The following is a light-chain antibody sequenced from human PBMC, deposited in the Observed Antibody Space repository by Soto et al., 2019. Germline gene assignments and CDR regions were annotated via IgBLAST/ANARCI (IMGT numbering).Light chain of an antibody. CDR1: QTISSW. CDR2: DAS. V-gene: IGKV1-5*01. CDR3: QQYNSYSWT. J-gene: IGKJ1*01. Sequence: DIQMTQSPSTLSGSVGDRVTITCRASQTISSWLAWYQQKPGKPPKLLIYDASSLERGVPSRFSGSGSGTEFTLTISSLQPDDFATYYCQQYNSYSWTFGQGTKVDI.